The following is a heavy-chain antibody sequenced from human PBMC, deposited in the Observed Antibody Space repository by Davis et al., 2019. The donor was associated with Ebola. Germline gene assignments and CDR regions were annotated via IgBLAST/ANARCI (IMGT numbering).Heavy chain of an antibody. Sequence: ASVKVSCKASGYTFTNYYMHWVRQAPGQGLEWMGMINPNDGRTIYAQKFQGRLTMTDDTSTDTAYMELSSLRSKDTAVYYCAVGGQDGGFDYWGQGTLLTVSS. V-gene: IGHV1-46*01. CDR3: AVGGQDGGFDY. CDR2: INPNDGRT. D-gene: IGHD1-26*01. J-gene: IGHJ4*02. CDR1: GYTFTNYY.